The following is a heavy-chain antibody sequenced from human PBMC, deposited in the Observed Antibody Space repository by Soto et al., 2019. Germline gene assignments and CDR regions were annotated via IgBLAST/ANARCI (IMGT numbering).Heavy chain of an antibody. V-gene: IGHV1-24*01. CDR1: GYTLTELS. CDR2: FDPEDGET. D-gene: IGHD3-22*01. CDR3: ASLRSMFRPPTYDSSGYQSYYYYGMDV. J-gene: IGHJ6*02. Sequence: ASVKVSCKVSGYTLTELSMHWVRQAPGKGLEWMGGFDPEDGETIYAQKFQGRVTMTEDTCTDAAYMELSSLRSEDTAVYYCASLRSMFRPPTYDSSGYQSYYYYGMDVWGQGTTVTVSS.